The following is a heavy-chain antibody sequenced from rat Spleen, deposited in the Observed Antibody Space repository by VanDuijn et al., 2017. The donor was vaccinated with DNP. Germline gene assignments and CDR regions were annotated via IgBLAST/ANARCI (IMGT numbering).Heavy chain of an antibody. CDR2: ITSSGDGA. CDR1: GFTFNDYW. D-gene: IGHD1-4*01. V-gene: IGHV5-31*01. J-gene: IGHJ3*01. Sequence: EVQLVESGGGLVQPGRSLKLSCAASGFTFNDYWMTWIRQVPGKGLEWVSTITSSGDGAYYLDSVKGRFTVSRDNAKSTLYLQMDSLRSEDTATYYCATSPGPNWFAHWGQGTLVTVSS. CDR3: ATSPGPNWFAH.